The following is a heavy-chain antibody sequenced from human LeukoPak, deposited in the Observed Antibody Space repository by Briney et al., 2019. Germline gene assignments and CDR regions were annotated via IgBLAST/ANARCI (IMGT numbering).Heavy chain of an antibody. D-gene: IGHD5-18*01. J-gene: IGHJ3*02. V-gene: IGHV4-59*01. CDR3: ARDGDTAMILFAFDI. CDR2: ISYSGST. Sequence: SETLSLTCTVSGGSISSYYWSWIRQPPGKGLEWIGYISYSGSTSYNPSLKSRVTISVDTSKNQFSLKLTSVTAADTAVYYCARDGDTAMILFAFDIWGQGTMVTVSS. CDR1: GGSISSYY.